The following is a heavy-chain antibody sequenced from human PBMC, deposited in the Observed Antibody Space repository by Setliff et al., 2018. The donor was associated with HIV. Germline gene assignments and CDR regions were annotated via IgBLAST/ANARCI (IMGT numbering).Heavy chain of an antibody. V-gene: IGHV4-34*01. Sequence: NPSETLSLTCAVYGGSFSGYYWTWIRQPPGKGLEWIGEINHSGSTNDNPSLKSRLTISVDTSKNQFSLRLRSVTAADSAVYYCARGTLVVPDARDYYYYLDIWGQGNTVTVSS. CDR3: ARGTLVVPDARDYYYYLDI. CDR2: INHSGST. D-gene: IGHD2-2*01. CDR1: GGSFSGYY. J-gene: IGHJ6*03.